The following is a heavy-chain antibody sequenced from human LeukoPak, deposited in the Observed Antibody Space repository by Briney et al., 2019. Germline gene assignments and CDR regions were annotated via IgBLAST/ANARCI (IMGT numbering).Heavy chain of an antibody. Sequence: GGPLSLSVPASGLTVSTTYRTGFARPPGKGWRGSSVIFSAGSTYYADSVKGRFTISRDNSKNTLYLQMNSLRAEDTAVYYCARRGTAVTGPAFDIWGQGTMVTVSS. V-gene: IGHV3-53*01. CDR1: GLTVSTTY. CDR3: ARRGTAVTGPAFDI. J-gene: IGHJ3*02. CDR2: IFSAGST. D-gene: IGHD6-19*01.